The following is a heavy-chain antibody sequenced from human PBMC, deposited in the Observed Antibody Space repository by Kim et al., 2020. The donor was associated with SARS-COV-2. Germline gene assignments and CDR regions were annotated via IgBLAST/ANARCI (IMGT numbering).Heavy chain of an antibody. D-gene: IGHD5-18*01. CDR1: GFTFSSYT. Sequence: GGSLRLSCAASGFTFSSYTMHWVRQAPGKGLEWVAVLSDDGSNKYYTDSVKGRFTISRDNSKNTLYLQMNSLRAEDTAVYYCAPTQRRGYSYGPFDYWGQGTLVTVSS. CDR3: APTQRRGYSYGPFDY. V-gene: IGHV3-30*04. J-gene: IGHJ4*02. CDR2: LSDDGSNK.